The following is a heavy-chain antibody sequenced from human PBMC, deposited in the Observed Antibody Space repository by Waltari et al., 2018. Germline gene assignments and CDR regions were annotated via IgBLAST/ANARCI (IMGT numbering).Heavy chain of an antibody. Sequence: QAQLVQSGAEVKKPGSSVKVSCKASGGTFSSSAITRVRQAPGQGLEWMGRIIPIFGTANYAQKFQGRVTITADKSTSTAYMELSSLRSEDTAVYYCASSVVVVAGAAFDIWGQGTMVTVSS. CDR1: GGTFSSSA. J-gene: IGHJ3*02. D-gene: IGHD2-15*01. CDR3: ASSVVVVAGAAFDI. V-gene: IGHV1-69*08. CDR2: IIPIFGTA.